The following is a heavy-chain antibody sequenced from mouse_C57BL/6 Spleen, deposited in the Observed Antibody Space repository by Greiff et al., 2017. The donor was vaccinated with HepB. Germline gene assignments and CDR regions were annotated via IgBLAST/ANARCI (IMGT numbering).Heavy chain of an antibody. CDR1: GYTFTSYW. D-gene: IGHD2-12*01. J-gene: IGHJ4*01. CDR2: IDPSDSYT. CDR3: ARQLLGMDY. V-gene: IGHV1-50*01. Sequence: QVQLQQPGAELVKPGASVKLSCKASGYTFTSYWMQWVKQRPGHGLEWIGEIDPSDSYTNYNQKFKGKATLTVDTSSSTAYMQLSSLTSEDSAVYYCARQLLGMDYWGQGTSVTVSS.